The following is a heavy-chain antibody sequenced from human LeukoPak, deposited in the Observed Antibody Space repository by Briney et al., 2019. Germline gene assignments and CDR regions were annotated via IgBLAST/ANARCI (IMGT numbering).Heavy chain of an antibody. J-gene: IGHJ5*02. CDR2: INHSGST. V-gene: IGHV4-34*01. CDR3: ARRWEWLLYWIDP. CDR1: GGSFSGYY. D-gene: IGHD3-3*01. Sequence: SETLSLACAVYGGSFSGYYWSWIRQPPGKGLEWIGEINHSGSTNYNPSLKSRVTISVDTSKNRFSLKLSSVTAADTAVYYCARRWEWLLYWIDPWGQGTLVTVSS.